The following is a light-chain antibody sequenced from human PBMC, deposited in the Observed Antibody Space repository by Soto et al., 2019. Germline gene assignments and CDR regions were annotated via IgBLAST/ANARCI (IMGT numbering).Light chain of an antibody. V-gene: IGKV3-11*01. J-gene: IGKJ1*01. CDR2: DAS. Sequence: EIVLTQSPATLSLSPGERATLSCRASQSVSSYLAWYQQKPGQPPRLLIYDASNRATGIPARFSGSGSGTDFTLTISSLEPEDFAVYYSQQRTDWSWTFGQGTKVEGK. CDR1: QSVSSY. CDR3: QQRTDWSWT.